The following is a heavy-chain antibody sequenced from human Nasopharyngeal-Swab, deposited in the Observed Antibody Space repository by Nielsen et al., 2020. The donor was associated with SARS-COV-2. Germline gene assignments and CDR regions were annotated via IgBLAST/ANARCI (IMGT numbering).Heavy chain of an antibody. CDR1: GYTFTSYG. CDR2: ISAYNGNT. J-gene: IGHJ3*02. CDR3: ARETYYDSSGYYYSDAFDI. V-gene: IGHV1-18*01. Sequence: ASVEVSCKASGYTFTSYGISWGRQAPGQGLEWMGWISAYNGNTNYAQTLQGRVTMTTDTSTSTAYMELRSLRSDDTAVYYCARETYYDSSGYYYSDAFDIWGQGTMVTVSS. D-gene: IGHD3-22*01.